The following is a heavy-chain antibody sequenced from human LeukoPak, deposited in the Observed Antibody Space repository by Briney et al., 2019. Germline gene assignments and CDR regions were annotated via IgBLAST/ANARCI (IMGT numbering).Heavy chain of an antibody. CDR3: ARGGDYDILTGYYPRRSYDFDY. Sequence: PSETLSLTCTVSGYSISSNYYWGWIRQPPGKGLEWIGSIYHSGTTYYNPSLKSRVTILVDTSKNHLSLKLSSVTAADTAVYYCARGGDYDILTGYYPRRSYDFDYWGQGTLVTVSS. J-gene: IGHJ4*02. V-gene: IGHV4-38-2*02. D-gene: IGHD3-9*01. CDR1: GYSISSNYY. CDR2: IYHSGTT.